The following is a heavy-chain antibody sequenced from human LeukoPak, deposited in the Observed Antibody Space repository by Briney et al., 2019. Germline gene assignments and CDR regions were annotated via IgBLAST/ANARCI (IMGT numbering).Heavy chain of an antibody. CDR1: GFTFDDYA. J-gene: IGHJ4*02. D-gene: IGHD6-19*01. CDR3: AKHLPWDSSGPHYFDY. V-gene: IGHV3-9*01. Sequence: GRSLRLSCAASGFTFDDYAMHWVRQAPGKGLEWVSGISWNSGSIVYADSVKGRFTISRDNAKNSLYLQMNSLRAEDTALYYCAKHLPWDSSGPHYFDYWGQGTLVTVSS. CDR2: ISWNSGSI.